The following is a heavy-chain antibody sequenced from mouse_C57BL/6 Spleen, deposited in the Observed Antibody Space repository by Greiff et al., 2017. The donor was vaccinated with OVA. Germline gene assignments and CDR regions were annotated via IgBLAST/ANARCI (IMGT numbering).Heavy chain of an antibody. CDR1: GFSFNNYA. CDR3: VRHSYGSSDWFAY. Sequence: EVKLMESGGGLVQPKGSLKLSCAASGFSFNNYAMNWVRQAPGKGLEWVARIRSKSNNYATYYDDSVKDRFTISRDDSESMLYLQMNNLKAEDTAMYYWVRHSYGSSDWFAYWGQGTLVTVSA. D-gene: IGHD1-1*01. V-gene: IGHV10-1*01. CDR2: IRSKSNNYAT. J-gene: IGHJ3*01.